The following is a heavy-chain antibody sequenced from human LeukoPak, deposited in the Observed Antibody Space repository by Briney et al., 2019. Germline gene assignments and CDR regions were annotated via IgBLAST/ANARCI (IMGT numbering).Heavy chain of an antibody. CDR1: GFTFSSYA. CDR2: ISYDGSNK. Sequence: GGSLRLSCAASGFTFSSYAMHWVRQAPGKGLEWVAVISYDGSNKYYADSVKGRFTISRDNSKNTLYLQMNSLRAEDTAVYYCARSRLAAALDYWGQGTLVTVSS. J-gene: IGHJ4*02. CDR3: ARSRLAAALDY. V-gene: IGHV3-30-3*01. D-gene: IGHD6-13*01.